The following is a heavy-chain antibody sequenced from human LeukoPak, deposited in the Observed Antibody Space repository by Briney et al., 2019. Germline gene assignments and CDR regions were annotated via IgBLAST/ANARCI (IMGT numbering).Heavy chain of an antibody. V-gene: IGHV4-4*07. CDR2: IYTSGST. CDR1: GGSISSYY. CDR3: ARDSMAIGIVGATTPSGNWFDP. D-gene: IGHD1-26*01. J-gene: IGHJ5*02. Sequence: SETLSLTCTVSGGSISSYYWSWIRQPAGKGLEWIGRIYTSGSTNYNPSLKSRVTTSVDTSKNQFPLKLSSVTAADTAVYYCARDSMAIGIVGATTPSGNWFDPWGQGTLVTVSS.